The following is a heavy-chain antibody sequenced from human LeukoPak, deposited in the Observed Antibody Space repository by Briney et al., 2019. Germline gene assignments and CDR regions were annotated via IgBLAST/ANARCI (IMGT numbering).Heavy chain of an antibody. Sequence: GESLKISCKGSGYSFTSYWIGWVRQMPGKGLEWMGIIYPGDSDTRYSPSFQGQVTISADRSINTAYLQWSSLKASDTAMYYCARHVWGIVAPIENWGQGTLVTVSS. CDR3: ARHVWGIVAPIEN. V-gene: IGHV5-51*01. J-gene: IGHJ4*02. CDR1: GYSFTSYW. D-gene: IGHD5-12*01. CDR2: IYPGDSDT.